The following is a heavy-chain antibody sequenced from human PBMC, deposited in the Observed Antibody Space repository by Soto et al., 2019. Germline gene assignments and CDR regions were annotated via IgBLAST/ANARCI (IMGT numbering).Heavy chain of an antibody. CDR3: ASPTMNSTYFYYDMDV. Sequence: PGESLKISCKTSGHRFTTYWISWVRQMPGKGLEYMGKINPTDSETNYSPSFEGHVTFSVDRSTSTAYVRWNSLKASDTAMYYCASPTMNSTYFYYDMDVWGQGTTVTVSS. CDR1: GHRFTTYW. D-gene: IGHD1-1*01. J-gene: IGHJ6*02. CDR2: INPTDSET. V-gene: IGHV5-10-1*01.